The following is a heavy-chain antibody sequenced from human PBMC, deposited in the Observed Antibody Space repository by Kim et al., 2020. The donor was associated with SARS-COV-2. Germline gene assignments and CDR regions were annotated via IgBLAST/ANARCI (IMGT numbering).Heavy chain of an antibody. CDR3: AIVPTVNDVFDI. CDR1: GYTFTSYH. D-gene: IGHD2-21*01. J-gene: IGHJ3*02. Sequence: ASVKVSCKASGYTFTSYHINWVRQATGQGLEWLGWMNPKTGNRGYAQKFQGRLSMTRDTSITTAFMELSSLGSEDTAIYYCAIVPTVNDVFDIWGQGTMVFVSS. CDR2: MNPKTGNR. V-gene: IGHV1-8*01.